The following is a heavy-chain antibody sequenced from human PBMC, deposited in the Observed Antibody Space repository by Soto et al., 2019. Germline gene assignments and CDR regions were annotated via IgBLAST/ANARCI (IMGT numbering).Heavy chain of an antibody. CDR1: GFSFSSYG. D-gene: IGHD3-9*01. CDR3: ARDGPFYDVLPGYYRGIDY. Sequence: GGSLRLSCVASGFSFSSYGMYWVRQAPGKGPEWVAVIWYDGNKKYYADSVKGRFTISRDNSENTLYLQMSSLRAEDTAVYYYARDGPFYDVLPGYYRGIDYWGQGTPVTVS. J-gene: IGHJ4*02. CDR2: IWYDGNKK. V-gene: IGHV3-33*07.